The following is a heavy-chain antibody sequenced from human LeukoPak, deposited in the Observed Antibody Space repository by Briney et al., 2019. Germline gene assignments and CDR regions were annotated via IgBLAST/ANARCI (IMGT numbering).Heavy chain of an antibody. D-gene: IGHD6-13*01. CDR2: IYSGGST. CDR1: GFTFSNNY. V-gene: IGHV3-53*01. CDR3: ARDPPGIAASVSGG. Sequence: GGSLRLSCTASGFTFSNNYMNWVRQAPGKGLEWVSLIYSGGSTQYADSVKGRFTISRDNSKNTLYLQMNSLRVEDTAVYYCARDPPGIAASVSGGWGQGALVTVS. J-gene: IGHJ4*02.